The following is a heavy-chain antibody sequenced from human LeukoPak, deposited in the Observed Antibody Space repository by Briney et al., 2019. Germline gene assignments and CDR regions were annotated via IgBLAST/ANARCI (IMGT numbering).Heavy chain of an antibody. J-gene: IGHJ4*02. Sequence: GSLRLSCAASGFTFSHYAMHWVRQAPGKGLEWVAVISYDGSHQYSADSVKGRLSISRDNSRHTLYLQMNSLRPEDTAVYYCARARNGTLKYWGQGTLVIVSS. D-gene: IGHD1-26*01. CDR1: GFTFSHYA. CDR3: ARARNGTLKY. CDR2: ISYDGSHQ. V-gene: IGHV3-30*01.